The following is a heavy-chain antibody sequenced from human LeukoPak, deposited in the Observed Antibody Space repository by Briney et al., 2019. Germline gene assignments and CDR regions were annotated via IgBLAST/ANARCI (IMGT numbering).Heavy chain of an antibody. V-gene: IGHV4-34*01. Sequence: SETLSLTCAVYGGSFSGYYWSWIRQPPGKGLEWIGEINHSGSTNYNPSLKSRVTISVDKSKNQFSLKLSSVTAADTAVYYCARVGYSSSWYNRFKYYFDYWGQGTLVTVSS. CDR1: GGSFSGYY. CDR2: INHSGST. D-gene: IGHD6-13*01. CDR3: ARVGYSSSWYNRFKYYFDY. J-gene: IGHJ4*02.